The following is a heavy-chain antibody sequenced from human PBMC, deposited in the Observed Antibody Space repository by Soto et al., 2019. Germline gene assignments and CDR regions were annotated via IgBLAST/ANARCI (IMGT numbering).Heavy chain of an antibody. Sequence: GVLRLSCAASGFTFSSYAMSWVRQAPGKGLEWVSAISGSGGSTYYADSVKGRFTISRDNSKNTLYLQMNSLRAEDTAVYYCAKGPRRVVVVAATNNYFDYWGQGTLVTVSS. J-gene: IGHJ4*02. CDR3: AKGPRRVVVVAATNNYFDY. D-gene: IGHD2-15*01. V-gene: IGHV3-23*01. CDR1: GFTFSSYA. CDR2: ISGSGGST.